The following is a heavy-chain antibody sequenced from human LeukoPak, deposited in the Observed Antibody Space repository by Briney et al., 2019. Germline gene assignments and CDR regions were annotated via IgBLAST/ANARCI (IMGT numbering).Heavy chain of an antibody. CDR3: ARGWPGY. Sequence: GGSLRLSCAASGLTFSSYDMHWVRQAPGKGLEWVLSIGATGDTYYAGSVKGRFTVSRDNAKNSLYLQMNSLRAEDTAVYYCARGWPGYWGQGTLVTVSS. V-gene: IGHV3-13*01. CDR2: IGATGDT. J-gene: IGHJ4*02. CDR1: GLTFSSYD.